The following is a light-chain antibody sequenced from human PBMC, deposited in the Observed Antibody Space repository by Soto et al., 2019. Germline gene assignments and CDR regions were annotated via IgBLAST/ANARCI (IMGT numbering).Light chain of an antibody. Sequence: EIVLTQSPGTLSLSPGERATLSCRASQSVSSSYLAWYQQKPGQAPRLLIYGASSRATGIPDRFSGSGSGTDFTLTISRLEPEYFAVYYCKQYGSSPWTFGQGTKVEIK. CDR2: GAS. CDR3: KQYGSSPWT. V-gene: IGKV3-20*01. J-gene: IGKJ1*01. CDR1: QSVSSSY.